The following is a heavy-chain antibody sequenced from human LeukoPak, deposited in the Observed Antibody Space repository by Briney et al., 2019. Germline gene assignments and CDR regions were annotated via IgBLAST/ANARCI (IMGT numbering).Heavy chain of an antibody. V-gene: IGHV4-34*01. CDR2: INHSGST. J-gene: IGHJ6*02. CDR1: GGSFSDYY. Sequence: SETLSLTCAVYGGSFSDYYWSWIRQPPGKGLEWIGEINHSGSTNYNPSLKSRVTISIDTSKNQFSLKLSSVTAADTAVYYRANVWGSYRYNYYGMDVWGQGTTVTVSS. CDR3: ANVWGSYRYNYYGMDV. D-gene: IGHD3-16*02.